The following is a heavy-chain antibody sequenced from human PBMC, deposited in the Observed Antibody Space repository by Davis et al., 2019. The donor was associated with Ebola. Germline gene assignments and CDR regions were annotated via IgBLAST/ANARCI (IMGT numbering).Heavy chain of an antibody. CDR3: ARDSSSSWSYYYYGMDV. CDR2: INPNSGGT. J-gene: IGHJ6*04. Sequence: AASVMISCKASGYTFSGYYMHWVRQAPVQGLEWMGRINPNSGGTNYAQKFQGRVTMTRDTSISTAYMELSRLRSDDTAVYYCARDSSSSWSYYYYGMDVWGKGTTVTVSS. D-gene: IGHD6-13*01. V-gene: IGHV1-2*06. CDR1: GYTFSGYY.